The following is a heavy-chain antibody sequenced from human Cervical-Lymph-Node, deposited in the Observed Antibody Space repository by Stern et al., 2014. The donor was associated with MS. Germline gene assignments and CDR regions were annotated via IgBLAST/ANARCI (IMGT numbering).Heavy chain of an antibody. CDR1: GFTFSDSY. CDR3: ARGFNYYYGMDV. Sequence: VQLVESGGGLVKPGGSLRLSCAASGFTFSDSYMNWIRQAPGKGLEWISYISPGGSTIFYADSVTGRFTISRDNAKNSLYLQMNSLRAEDTAVYYCARGFNYYYGMDVWGQGTMVTVSS. CDR2: ISPGGSTI. J-gene: IGHJ6*02. D-gene: IGHD3-10*01. V-gene: IGHV3-11*01.